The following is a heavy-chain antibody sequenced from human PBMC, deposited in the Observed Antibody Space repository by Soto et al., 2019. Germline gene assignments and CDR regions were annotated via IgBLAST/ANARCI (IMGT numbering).Heavy chain of an antibody. Sequence: SETLSLTCTVSGGSISSGGYYWSWIRQHPGKGLEWIGYIYYSGNTYYNPSLKSRVTISVDTSKNQFSLKLSSVTAADTAVYYCHGRRITMVRSRYYYGMDVWGQGTTVTVSS. CDR2: IYYSGNT. D-gene: IGHD3-10*01. V-gene: IGHV4-31*09. J-gene: IGHJ6*02. CDR3: HGRRITMVRSRYYYGMDV. CDR1: GGSISSGGYY.